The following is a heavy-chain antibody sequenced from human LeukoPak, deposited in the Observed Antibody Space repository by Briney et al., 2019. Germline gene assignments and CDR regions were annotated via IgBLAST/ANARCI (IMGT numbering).Heavy chain of an antibody. Sequence: PSETLSLTCAVYGGSFSGYYWSWIRQPPGKGLEWIGEINHSGSTNYNPSLKSRVTISVDTSKNQFSLKLSPVTAADTAVYYCARGISGSYYAWFDPWGQGTLVTVSS. CDR2: INHSGST. CDR1: GGSFSGYY. V-gene: IGHV4-34*01. J-gene: IGHJ5*02. CDR3: ARGISGSYYAWFDP. D-gene: IGHD1-26*01.